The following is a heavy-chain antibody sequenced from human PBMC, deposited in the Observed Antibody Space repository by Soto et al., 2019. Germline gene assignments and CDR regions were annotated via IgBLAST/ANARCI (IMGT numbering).Heavy chain of an antibody. Sequence: GESLKISCKGSGYTFSDYWIGWVRQMPGKGLEWMGIIYPGDSQTRNSPSFQGQVTISVDKSISTAYLQWSSLRSEDTAVYYCAKTICSGGSCYDFDYWGQGTLVTVSS. CDR3: AKTICSGGSCYDFDY. D-gene: IGHD2-15*01. J-gene: IGHJ4*02. CDR1: GYTFSDYW. CDR2: IYPGDSQT. V-gene: IGHV5-51*01.